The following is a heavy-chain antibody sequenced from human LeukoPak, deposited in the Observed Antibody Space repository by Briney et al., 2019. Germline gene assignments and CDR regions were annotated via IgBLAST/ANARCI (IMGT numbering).Heavy chain of an antibody. Sequence: GGSLRLSCAASGFTFSGSWMTWVRQAPGKGLEWVANINEDGSEKYYVDSVKGRCTISRDNAKKSQSLQMNSLRAEDMGVYYCARGRGIGAWGQGTTVTVSS. CDR1: GFTFSGSW. V-gene: IGHV3-7*01. CDR3: ARGRGIGA. CDR2: INEDGSEK. J-gene: IGHJ6*02.